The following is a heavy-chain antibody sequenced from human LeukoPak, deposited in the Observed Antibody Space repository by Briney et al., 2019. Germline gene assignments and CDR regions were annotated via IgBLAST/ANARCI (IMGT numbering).Heavy chain of an antibody. J-gene: IGHJ6*03. CDR2: ISGSGGST. V-gene: IGHV3-23*01. D-gene: IGHD2/OR15-2a*01. CDR3: AKAIVIVPAYYYYYYMDV. CDR1: GFTFSNYA. Sequence: PGGSLRLSCAASGFTFSNYAMSWVRQAPGEGLEWVSAISGSGGSTYFADSVKGRFTISRDNSKNTLYLQMNSLRAEDTAVYYCAKAIVIVPAYYYYYYMDVWGKGTTVTVSS.